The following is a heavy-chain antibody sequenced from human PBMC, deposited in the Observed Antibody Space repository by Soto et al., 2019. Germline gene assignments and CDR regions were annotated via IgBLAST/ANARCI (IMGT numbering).Heavy chain of an antibody. CDR3: AKCYTAVGTCYFDY. V-gene: IGHV3-23*01. CDR1: GLIFSDYA. D-gene: IGHD6-13*01. CDR2: ISGSGGAT. Sequence: EVQLLESGGGLVQPGGSLTISCEASGLIFSDYAMTWVRQAPGKGLEWVSSISGSGGATYYADSVKGRFTISRDNSRNTLYLQLNSLRAEDTAVYYCAKCYTAVGTCYFDYWGQGTLVPVSS. J-gene: IGHJ4*02.